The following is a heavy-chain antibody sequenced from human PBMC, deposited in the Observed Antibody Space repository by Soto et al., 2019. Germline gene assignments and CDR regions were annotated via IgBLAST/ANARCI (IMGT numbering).Heavy chain of an antibody. CDR1: GGTFSSYT. D-gene: IGHD6-13*01. CDR3: ARHVKSFSSSFCN. CDR2: IIPILGIA. J-gene: IGHJ1*01. V-gene: IGHV1-69*02. Sequence: GASVKVSCKASGGTFSSYTISWVRQAPGQGLEWMGRIIPILGIANYAQKFQGRVTITADKSTSTAYMELSSLRSEDTAVYYCARHVKSFSSSFCNWAQGTLVTVSS.